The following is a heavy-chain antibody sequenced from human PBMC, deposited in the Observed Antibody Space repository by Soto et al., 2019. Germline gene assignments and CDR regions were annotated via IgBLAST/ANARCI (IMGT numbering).Heavy chain of an antibody. CDR2: ININNGNT. Sequence: ASVKVSCKASGYTFTSYGISWVRQAPGQGLEWVGWININNGNTNYAQKLQGRVTMTTDTSTSTAYMDLRSLRSDDTAVYYCARDSGPYYDSSGYYYYWGQGTLVTVSS. CDR3: ARDSGPYYDSSGYYYY. CDR1: GYTFTSYG. D-gene: IGHD3-22*01. J-gene: IGHJ4*02. V-gene: IGHV1-18*01.